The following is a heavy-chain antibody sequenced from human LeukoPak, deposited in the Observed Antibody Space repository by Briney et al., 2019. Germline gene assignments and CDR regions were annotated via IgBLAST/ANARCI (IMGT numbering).Heavy chain of an antibody. Sequence: SETLSXTCSVYGGSFSGYYWSWIRQPPGKGLEWIGEINHSGSTNYNPSLKSRVTISVDTSKNQFSLKLSSVTAADTAVYYCARGFEGSGSLKYSHLGFDPWGQGTLVTVSS. V-gene: IGHV4-34*01. J-gene: IGHJ5*02. CDR2: INHSGST. CDR3: ARGFEGSGSLKYSHLGFDP. CDR1: GGSFSGYY. D-gene: IGHD3-10*01.